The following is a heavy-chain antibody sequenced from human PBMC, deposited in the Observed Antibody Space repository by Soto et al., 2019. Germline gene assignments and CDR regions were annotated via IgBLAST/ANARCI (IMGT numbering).Heavy chain of an antibody. D-gene: IGHD6-19*01. J-gene: IGHJ4*01. Sequence: GGSLRISCATSVFIFSIYGMSWVRQAPGKGLDLVANTNQPGSDRYYVDCGNGRFTISIDNAKNSLYRQMNSLRAEDTPVYFCARVAYNSGWTFDCWGQGTMVTVSS. V-gene: IGHV3-7*01. CDR1: VFIFSIYG. CDR3: ARVAYNSGWTFDC. CDR2: TNQPGSDR.